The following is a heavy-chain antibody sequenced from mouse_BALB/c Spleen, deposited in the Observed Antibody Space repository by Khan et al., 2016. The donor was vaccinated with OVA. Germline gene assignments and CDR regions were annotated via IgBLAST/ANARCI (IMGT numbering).Heavy chain of an antibody. D-gene: IGHD1-1*01. CDR1: GFSFSSYS. J-gene: IGHJ2*01. V-gene: IGHV5-6-4*01. CDR3: TRRWGYYGSNPYFDY. Sequence: EVQLVESGGGLVRPGGSLKLSCAASGFSFSSYSMPWVRQTPEKRLEWVAAISTGGSYTYYPDSVKGRFTISRDYAKNTLYLQMSSLKSEDTAMYYCTRRWGYYGSNPYFDYWGQGTTVTVSS. CDR2: ISTGGSYT.